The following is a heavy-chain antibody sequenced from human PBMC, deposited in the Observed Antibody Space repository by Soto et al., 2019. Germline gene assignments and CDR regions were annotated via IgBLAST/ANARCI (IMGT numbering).Heavy chain of an antibody. J-gene: IGHJ5*01. CDR2: IYKSTTT. CDR1: GDSISTVDYF. D-gene: IGHD2-15*01. Sequence: KPSETLSLTCSVSGDSISTVDYFWAWIRQPPGQALEYIGYIYKSTTTYYNPSFESRVAISLDTSKSQFSLTVTSVPAADTAVYFCARGRYCLTGRCFPNWFDSWGQGTLVTVSS. CDR3: ARGRYCLTGRCFPNWFDS. V-gene: IGHV4-30-4*01.